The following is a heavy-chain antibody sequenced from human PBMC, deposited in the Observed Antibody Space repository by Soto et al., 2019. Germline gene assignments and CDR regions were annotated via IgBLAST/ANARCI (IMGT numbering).Heavy chain of an antibody. Sequence: PGGSLRLSCAASGFTFSSYRMHWVRQAPGKGLEWVAIISYDGSDKYYADSVKGRFTVSRDNSKNTLYLQMNSLRADDTAVYYCAKASTYEYVWGSYRYYFNSWGQGTLVTVSS. D-gene: IGHD3-16*02. CDR3: AKASTYEYVWGSYRYYFNS. CDR2: ISYDGSDK. CDR1: GFTFSSYR. J-gene: IGHJ4*02. V-gene: IGHV3-30-3*01.